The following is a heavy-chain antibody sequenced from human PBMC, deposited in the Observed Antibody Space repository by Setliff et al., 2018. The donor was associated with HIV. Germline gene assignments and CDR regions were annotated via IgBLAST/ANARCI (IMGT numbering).Heavy chain of an antibody. J-gene: IGHJ4*02. Sequence: GASVKVSCKASGDTLSIHPISWVRQAPGRGLDWMGGIIPAFGRANYAQKFQGRVTITTDESTTTVFMERTGLRSEDTAVYYCARGSFGGSYSSFWGQGTLVTVSS. CDR1: GDTLSIHP. CDR2: IIPAFGRA. D-gene: IGHD1-26*01. CDR3: ARGSFGGSYSSF. V-gene: IGHV1-69*05.